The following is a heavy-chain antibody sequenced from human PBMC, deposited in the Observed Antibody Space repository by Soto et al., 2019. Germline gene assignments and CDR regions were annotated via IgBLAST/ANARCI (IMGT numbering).Heavy chain of an antibody. D-gene: IGHD3-10*01. CDR2: ISWNSGSI. V-gene: IGHV3-9*01. CDR3: AKGFFTYYYGSGSYPDAFDI. CDR1: GFTFDDYA. J-gene: IGHJ3*02. Sequence: GGSLRLSCATSGFTFDDYAMDWVRQAPGKGLEWVSGISWNSGSIGYADSVKGRFTISRDNAKNSLYLQMNSLRAEDTALYYCAKGFFTYYYGSGSYPDAFDIWGQGTMVTVSS.